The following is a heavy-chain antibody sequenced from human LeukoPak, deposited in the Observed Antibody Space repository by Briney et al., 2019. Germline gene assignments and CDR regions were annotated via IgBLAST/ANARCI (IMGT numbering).Heavy chain of an antibody. Sequence: GGSLRLSCAASGFSFSTYNINWVRRAPGKGLEWVSAISSSTSYIYYADSVKGRFTISRDNAKNSLYLQMNSLRAEDTAVYYCARDAWRGGGGSGSQQYFFDYWGQGTLVTVSS. D-gene: IGHD3-10*01. J-gene: IGHJ4*02. CDR3: ARDAWRGGGGSGSQQYFFDY. CDR1: GFSFSTYN. CDR2: ISSSTSYI. V-gene: IGHV3-21*01.